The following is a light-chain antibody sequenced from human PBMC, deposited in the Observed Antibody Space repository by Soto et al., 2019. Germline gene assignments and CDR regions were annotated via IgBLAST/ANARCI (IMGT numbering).Light chain of an antibody. CDR2: GAS. CDR3: QQYDYSRT. V-gene: IGKV3-20*01. J-gene: IGKJ1*01. CDR1: QNVSDRY. Sequence: EIVLTQSPGTLSVSLGERATLSCRASQNVSDRYLAWYQQKPGQPPRLLIYGASNRASGIPDRFSGSGSGTDFILTISRLEPEDFAVYYCQQYDYSRTFRQGTKVEIK.